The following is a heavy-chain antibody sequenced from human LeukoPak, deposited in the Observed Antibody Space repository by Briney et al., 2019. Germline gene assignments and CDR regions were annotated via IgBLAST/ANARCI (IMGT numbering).Heavy chain of an antibody. CDR2: INPSGGST. J-gene: IGHJ4*02. V-gene: IGHV1-46*01. D-gene: IGHD5-12*01. Sequence: ASVKVSCKASGYTFTGYYLHWVRQAPGEGLEWMGIINPSGGSTSYAQKFQGRVTMTRDTSKNQFSLKLSSVTAADTAVYYCAKGGYSGLNPFDYWGQGTLVTVSS. CDR3: AKGGYSGLNPFDY. CDR1: GYTFTGYY.